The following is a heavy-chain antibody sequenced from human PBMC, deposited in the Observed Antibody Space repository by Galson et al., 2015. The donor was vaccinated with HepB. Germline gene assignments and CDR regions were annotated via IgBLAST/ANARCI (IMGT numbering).Heavy chain of an antibody. J-gene: IGHJ4*02. V-gene: IGHV3-9*01. CDR2: ISWHSGNI. CDR1: GFTFDDYA. Sequence: LRLSCAASGFTFDDYAMHWVRQAPGRGLEWVSGISWHSGNIAYADSVKGRFTISRDNAKRSLYLQMNSLRTEDTALYYCAKARGSSSGRGIDFWGQGTLVTVSS. D-gene: IGHD3-16*01. CDR3: AKARGSSSGRGIDF.